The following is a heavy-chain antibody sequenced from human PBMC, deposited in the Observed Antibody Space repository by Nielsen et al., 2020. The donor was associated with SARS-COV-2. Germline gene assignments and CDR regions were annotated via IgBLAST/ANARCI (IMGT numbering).Heavy chain of an antibody. CDR1: GFTFSSYG. Sequence: GGSLRLSCAASGFTFSSYGMHWVRQAPGKGLEWVAVISYDGSNKYYADSVKGRFTISRDNSKNTLYLQMNSLRAEDTAVYYCAKDSAGTWFDPWGQGTLVTVSS. CDR3: AKDSAGTWFDP. CDR2: ISYDGSNK. V-gene: IGHV3-30*18. D-gene: IGHD6-13*01. J-gene: IGHJ5*02.